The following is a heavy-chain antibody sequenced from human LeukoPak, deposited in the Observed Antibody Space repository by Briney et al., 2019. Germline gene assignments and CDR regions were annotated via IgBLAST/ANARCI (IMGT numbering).Heavy chain of an antibody. CDR3: ARGIYSGIYGRLDP. CDR1: GYTFTAWY. V-gene: IGHV1-2*02. D-gene: IGHD3-10*01. J-gene: IGHJ5*02. CDR2: IDPNSGGT. Sequence: ASVKVSCEASGYTFTAWYIHWVRQAPGQGLEWMGWIDPNSGGTGYAQKFQGRVTLTRDTSIRTAYMDLSSLRSDDTAVYYCARGIYSGIYGRLDPWGQGTLVTASS.